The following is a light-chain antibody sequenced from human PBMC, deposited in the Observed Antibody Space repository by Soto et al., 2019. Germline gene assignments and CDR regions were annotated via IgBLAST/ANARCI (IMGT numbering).Light chain of an antibody. CDR3: CSYAGSSTFLV. CDR2: EGS. V-gene: IGLV2-23*01. J-gene: IGLJ1*01. Sequence: QCVLTKPASVSGSPGQAITISCTGTSSDVGSYNLVSWYQQHPGKAPKLMIYEGSKRPSGVSNRFSGSKSGNTASLTISGLQAEDEADYYCCSYAGSSTFLVFGTGTKVTVL. CDR1: SSDVGSYNL.